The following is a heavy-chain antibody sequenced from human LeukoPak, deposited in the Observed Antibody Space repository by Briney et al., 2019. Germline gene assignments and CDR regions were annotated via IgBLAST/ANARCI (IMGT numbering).Heavy chain of an antibody. J-gene: IGHJ6*03. CDR1: GGSFSGYY. Sequence: PSETLSLTCAVYGGSFSGYYWSWIRQPPGKGLEWIGYIYYSGSTNYNPSLKSRVTISVDLSKNQFSLKLSSVTAADTAAYSCARTTEGGYTYDYFYYYYMDVWGKGTTVTISS. CDR3: ARTTEGGYTYDYFYYYYMDV. D-gene: IGHD5-18*01. CDR2: IYYSGST. V-gene: IGHV4-34*11.